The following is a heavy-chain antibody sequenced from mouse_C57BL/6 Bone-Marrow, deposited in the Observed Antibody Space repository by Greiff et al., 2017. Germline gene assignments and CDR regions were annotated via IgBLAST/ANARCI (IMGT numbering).Heavy chain of an antibody. CDR2: INPSSGYP. CDR1: GYTFTSYT. D-gene: IGHD1-1*01. V-gene: IGHV1-4*01. CDR3: ARSYNRYFDV. J-gene: IGHJ1*03. Sequence: VQLVESGAELARPGASVKMSCKASGYTFTSYTMHWVKQRPGQGLEWIGYINPSSGYPKYNQKFKDKATLTADKSSSTADMQLSSLTSADSAVYYCARSYNRYFDVWGTGTTVTVSS.